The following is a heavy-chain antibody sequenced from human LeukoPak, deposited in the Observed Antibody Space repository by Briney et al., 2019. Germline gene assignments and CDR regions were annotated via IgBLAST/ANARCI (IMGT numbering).Heavy chain of an antibody. J-gene: IGHJ4*02. CDR3: ARRETMIVDY. CDR2: IYYSGST. Sequence: KPSETLSLTCTVSGGSISSSSYYWGWIRQPPGKGLEWIGSIYYSGSTYYNPSLKSRVTISVDTSKNQFSLKLSSVTAADTAVYYCARRETMIVDYWGQGTLVTVSS. CDR1: GGSISSSSYY. V-gene: IGHV4-39*01. D-gene: IGHD3-22*01.